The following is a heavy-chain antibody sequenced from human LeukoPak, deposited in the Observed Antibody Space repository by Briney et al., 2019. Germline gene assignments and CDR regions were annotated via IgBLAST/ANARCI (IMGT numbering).Heavy chain of an antibody. CDR3: SRGGKVSYYDNSGYPDY. J-gene: IGHJ4*02. CDR1: GFTFGDYA. Sequence: PGGSLRLSCTASGFTFGDYAMSWVRQAPGTGLEWVGFIRSKAYGGTTEYAASVKGRFTISRDDSKSIAYLQINSLKTEDTAVFYCSRGGKVSYYDNSGYPDYWGQGTLVTVSS. V-gene: IGHV3-49*04. CDR2: IRSKAYGGTT. D-gene: IGHD3-22*01.